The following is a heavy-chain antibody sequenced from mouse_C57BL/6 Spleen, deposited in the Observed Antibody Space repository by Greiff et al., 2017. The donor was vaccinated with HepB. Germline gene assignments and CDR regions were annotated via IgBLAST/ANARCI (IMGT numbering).Heavy chain of an antibody. CDR3: ASLLRYFDV. Sequence: EVKVEESGPGLVKPSQSLSLTCSVTGYSITSGYYWNWIRQFPGNKLEWMGYISYDGSNNYNPSLKNRISITRDTSKNQFFLKLNSVTTEDTATYYCASLLRYFDVWGTGTTVTVSS. CDR2: ISYDGSN. J-gene: IGHJ1*03. V-gene: IGHV3-6*01. D-gene: IGHD2-10*01. CDR1: GYSITSGYY.